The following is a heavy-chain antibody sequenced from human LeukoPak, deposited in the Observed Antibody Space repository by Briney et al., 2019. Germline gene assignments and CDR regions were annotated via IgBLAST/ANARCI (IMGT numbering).Heavy chain of an antibody. V-gene: IGHV4-61*01. Sequence: PSETLSLTCTVSGGSISSSSYYWSWIRQPPGKGLEWIGYIYYSGSTNYNPSLKSRVTISVDTSKNQFSLKLSSVTAADTAVYYCARDRHSTVTTGYYYMDVWGKGTTVTVSS. J-gene: IGHJ6*03. D-gene: IGHD4-11*01. CDR3: ARDRHSTVTTGYYYMDV. CDR2: IYYSGST. CDR1: GGSISSSSYY.